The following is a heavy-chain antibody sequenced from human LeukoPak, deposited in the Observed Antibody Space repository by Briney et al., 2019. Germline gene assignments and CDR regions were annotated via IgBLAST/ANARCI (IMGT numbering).Heavy chain of an antibody. J-gene: IGHJ6*04. Sequence: SETLSLTCTVSGGSISSYYWGWIRQPPGKGLEWIGYIYYSGSTNYNPSLKSRVTISVDTSKNQFSLKLSSVTAADTAVYYCAGDIRYYGSGDYYYYGMDVWGKGTTVTVSS. D-gene: IGHD3-10*01. CDR1: GGSISSYY. CDR2: IYYSGST. CDR3: AGDIRYYGSGDYYYYGMDV. V-gene: IGHV4-59*01.